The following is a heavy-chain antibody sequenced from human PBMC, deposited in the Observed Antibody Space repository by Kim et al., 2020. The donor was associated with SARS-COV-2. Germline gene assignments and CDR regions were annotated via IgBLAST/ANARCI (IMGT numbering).Heavy chain of an antibody. J-gene: IGHJ6*02. D-gene: IGHD4-17*01. V-gene: IGHV1-3*01. CDR3: ARGGTTATGYFGMDV. Sequence: SQNLQGRVTITRDTSANIAYIDLSNLRSEDTAVYYCARGGTTATGYFGMDVWGHGTTVTVSS.